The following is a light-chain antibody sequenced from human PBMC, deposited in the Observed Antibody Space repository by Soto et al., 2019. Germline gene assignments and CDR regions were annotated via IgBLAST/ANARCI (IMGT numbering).Light chain of an antibody. Sequence: EIVLTQSPGTLSLSPGERATLSCRASQSFSSSYLAWYQQKPGQAPRHLIYGASSRATGIPDRFSGSGSGTDFTLTISSLQPEDFAVYYCQQYDSALYTFGPGTKLEVK. CDR1: QSFSSSY. CDR2: GAS. V-gene: IGKV3-20*01. CDR3: QQYDSALYT. J-gene: IGKJ2*01.